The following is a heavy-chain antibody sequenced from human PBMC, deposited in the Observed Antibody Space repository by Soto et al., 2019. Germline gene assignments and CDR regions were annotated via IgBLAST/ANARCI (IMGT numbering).Heavy chain of an antibody. D-gene: IGHD3-10*01. CDR3: AHVGSGNYYYFDY. CDR1: VFSLSTSGVG. Sequence: SGPTLVNPTQTLTLTCTFSVFSLSTSGVGVGWIRQPPGKALEWLALVYWNDDEHYSPSLKSRLTITRDTSTDQVVLTMTNMGPVDSATYYCAHVGSGNYYYFDYWGQGTVVTVSS. J-gene: IGHJ4*02. V-gene: IGHV2-5*01. CDR2: VYWNDDE.